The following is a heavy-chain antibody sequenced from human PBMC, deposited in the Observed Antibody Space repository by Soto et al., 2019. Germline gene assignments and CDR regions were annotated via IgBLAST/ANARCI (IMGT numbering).Heavy chain of an antibody. CDR2: IWYDGSNK. CDR1: GFSFSIFG. V-gene: IGHV3-33*01. J-gene: IGHJ4*02. Sequence: QVHLVESGGGVVQPGTSLRLSCAASGFSFSIFGMHWVRQAPGKGLEWVAGIWYDGSNKYYADSVKGRFSISRDNSKNTLYLQMNSLIAEDTAVYYCAREDKDEYGADRGGFCCWGQGTLVSVSS. CDR3: AREDKDEYGADRGGFCC. D-gene: IGHD3-16*01.